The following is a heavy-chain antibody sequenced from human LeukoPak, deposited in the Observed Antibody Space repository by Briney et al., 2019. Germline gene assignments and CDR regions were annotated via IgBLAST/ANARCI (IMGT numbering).Heavy chain of an antibody. V-gene: IGHV4-4*07. J-gene: IGHJ4*02. CDR3: AGVNYLAPFDY. CDR1: GGSINSYY. CDR2: IYSSGST. D-gene: IGHD1-7*01. Sequence: SETLSLTCSVSGGSINSYYWSWIRQSAGKGLEWIGRIYSSGSTNYNPSLESRVTMSVDTSKDQFYLKLRSVTAADTAVYYCAGVNYLAPFDYWGQGTLVTVSS.